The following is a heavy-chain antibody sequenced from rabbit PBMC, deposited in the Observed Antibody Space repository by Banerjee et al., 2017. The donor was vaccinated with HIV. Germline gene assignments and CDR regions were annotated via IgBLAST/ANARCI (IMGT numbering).Heavy chain of an antibody. J-gene: IGHJ4*01. V-gene: IGHV1S7*01. Sequence: YASWVNGRFTISSHNAQNTLYPQLNSLTAADTATYFCARDMGVAAGYYFNLWGQGTLVTVS. D-gene: IGHD4-1*01. CDR3: ARDMGVAAGYYFNL.